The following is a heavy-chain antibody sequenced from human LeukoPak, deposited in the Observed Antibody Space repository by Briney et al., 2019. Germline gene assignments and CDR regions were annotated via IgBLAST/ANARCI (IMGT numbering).Heavy chain of an antibody. J-gene: IGHJ5*02. Sequence: HPGGSLRLSCAASGFTFSSYSMNWVRQAPGKGLEWVSYISSSSSTIYYADSVKGRFTISRDNAKNSLYLQMNSLRAEDTAVYCCAKEGEGIAAAGTSFLFAGGTNNWFDPWGQGTLVTVSS. CDR2: ISSSSSTI. CDR3: AKEGEGIAAAGTSFLFAGGTNNWFDP. CDR1: GFTFSSYS. D-gene: IGHD6-13*01. V-gene: IGHV3-48*01.